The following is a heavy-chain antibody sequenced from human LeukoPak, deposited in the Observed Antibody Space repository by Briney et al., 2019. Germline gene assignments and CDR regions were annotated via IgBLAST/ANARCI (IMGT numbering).Heavy chain of an antibody. CDR3: ARQGGYSSSPDF. V-gene: IGHV4-59*08. CDR1: GGSISSYY. CDR2: IYNSGST. J-gene: IGHJ4*02. Sequence: PSETLSLTCTVSGGSISSYYWSWIRQPSGRGLEWIGNIYNSGSTNYNPSLKSRVTISVDTSKNQFSLKLSSVTAADTAVYYCARQGGYSSSPDFWGQGTLVTVSS. D-gene: IGHD6-13*01.